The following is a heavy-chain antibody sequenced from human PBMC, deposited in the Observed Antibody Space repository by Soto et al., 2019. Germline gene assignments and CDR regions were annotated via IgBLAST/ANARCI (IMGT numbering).Heavy chain of an antibody. D-gene: IGHD3-10*01. J-gene: IGHJ4*02. CDR1: GFTFSSYG. CDR2: IWYDGSNK. CDR3: ARDSMEYYGSGSTDY. Sequence: QVQLVESGGGVVQPGRSLRLSCAASGFTFSSYGMHWVRQAPGKGLEWVAVIWYDGSNKYYADSVKGRFTISRDNSKNTLYLQMNSLRAEDTAVYYCARDSMEYYGSGSTDYWGQGTLVTVSS. V-gene: IGHV3-33*01.